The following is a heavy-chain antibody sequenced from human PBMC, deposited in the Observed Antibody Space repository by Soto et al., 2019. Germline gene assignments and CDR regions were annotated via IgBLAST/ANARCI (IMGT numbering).Heavy chain of an antibody. CDR1: RYTFTGYY. Sequence: ASVKVSCKASRYTFTGYYTHWVRQAPGQGLEWMGWINPNSGGTNYAQKFQGWVTMTRDTSISTAYMELSRLRSDDTAVYYCAREVGGRITIFGVVRTYYGMDVWGQGTTVTVSS. CDR3: AREVGGRITIFGVVRTYYGMDV. V-gene: IGHV1-2*04. D-gene: IGHD3-3*01. J-gene: IGHJ6*02. CDR2: INPNSGGT.